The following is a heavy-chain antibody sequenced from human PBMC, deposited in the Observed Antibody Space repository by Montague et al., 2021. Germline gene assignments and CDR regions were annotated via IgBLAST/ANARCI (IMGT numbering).Heavy chain of an antibody. CDR3: ARGWQKRFDP. CDR2: TYYRSKWYN. Sequence: CAISGDSVSSNDANWNWIRQFPSRGLEWLGRTYYRSKWYNEYAISVKSRITVNPDTSKTQFSLLLNSVAPEDTAVYYCARGWQKRFDPWGQGTLVTVSS. V-gene: IGHV6-1*01. D-gene: IGHD5-24*01. J-gene: IGHJ5*02. CDR1: GDSVSSNDAN.